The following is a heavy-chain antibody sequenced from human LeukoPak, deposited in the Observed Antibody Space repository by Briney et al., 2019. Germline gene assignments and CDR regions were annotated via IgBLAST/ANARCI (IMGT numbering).Heavy chain of an antibody. CDR2: ISSSSYYI. J-gene: IGHJ4*02. D-gene: IGHD7-27*01. V-gene: IGHV3-21*04. Sequence: PGGSLRLSCTASGFTFSTYTMNWVRQAPGKGLEWVSSISSSSYYIYYADSVKGRFTISRDNAKNSLYLQMNSLRVEDTALYYCARVWAWGSGNYFDNWGQGTLVTVSS. CDR1: GFTFSTYT. CDR3: ARVWAWGSGNYFDN.